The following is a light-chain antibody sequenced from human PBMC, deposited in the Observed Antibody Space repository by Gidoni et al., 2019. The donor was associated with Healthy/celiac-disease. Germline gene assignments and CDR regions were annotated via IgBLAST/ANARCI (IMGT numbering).Light chain of an antibody. CDR1: SSDVGSYNL. CDR2: EVS. J-gene: IGLJ3*02. CDR3: CSYAGSNWV. V-gene: IGLV2-23*02. Sequence: QSPLTQPASVSGSPGQSITISCTGTSSDVGSYNLVSWYQQHPGKAPELMIYEVSKRPSGVSNRFSGSKSGNTASLTISGLQAEDEADYYCCSYAGSNWVFGGGTKLTVL.